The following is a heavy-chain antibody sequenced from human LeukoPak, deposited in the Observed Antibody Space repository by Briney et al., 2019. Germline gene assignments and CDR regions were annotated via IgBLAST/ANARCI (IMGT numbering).Heavy chain of an antibody. CDR3: ACGYSYVEMY. V-gene: IGHV3-30*03. Sequence: GGSLRLSCAASGFTSSSYAMHWVRQAPGKGLEWVALISSDGSNEFYADSVKGRFTISRGNSKNTLYLQMNSLRAEDTAVYYCACGYSYVEMYWGQGTLVTVSS. CDR2: ISSDGSNE. CDR1: GFTSSSYA. D-gene: IGHD5-18*01. J-gene: IGHJ4*02.